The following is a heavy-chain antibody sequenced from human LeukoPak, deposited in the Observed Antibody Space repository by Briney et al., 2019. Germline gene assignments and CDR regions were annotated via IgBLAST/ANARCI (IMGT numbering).Heavy chain of an antibody. Sequence: SETLSLTCAVYGGSFSGYYWSWIRQPPGKGLEWIGEINHSGSTNYNPSLKSRVTISVDTSKNQFSLKLSSVTAADTAVYYCARDQWLDFDYWGQGTLVTVSS. CDR2: INHSGST. CDR3: ARDQWLDFDY. V-gene: IGHV4-34*01. J-gene: IGHJ4*02. D-gene: IGHD6-19*01. CDR1: GGSFSGYY.